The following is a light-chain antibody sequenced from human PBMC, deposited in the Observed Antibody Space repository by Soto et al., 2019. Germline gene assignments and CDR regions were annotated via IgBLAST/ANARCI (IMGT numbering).Light chain of an antibody. CDR2: DVS. V-gene: IGLV2-14*01. CDR1: SSDFGCYNY. CDR3: SSYTSSSTYVV. J-gene: IGLJ2*01. Sequence: QSALTQPASVSGSPGQSITISCTGTSSDFGCYNYVSWYQQHPGKAPKLMIYDVSNRPSGVSNRFSGSKSGNTASLTISGLQAEDEADYYCSSYTSSSTYVVFGGGTKVTVL.